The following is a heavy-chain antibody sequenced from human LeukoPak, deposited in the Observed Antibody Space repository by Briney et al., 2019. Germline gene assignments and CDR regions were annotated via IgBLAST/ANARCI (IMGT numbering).Heavy chain of an antibody. J-gene: IGHJ3*02. CDR3: VRWKYCGGNCFFSVFEI. D-gene: IGHD2-21*01. CDR1: DGSISSSY. Sequence: SETLSLTCTVSDGSISSSYWSWIRQSPGKGLEWIGYIHHSGNTNSSPPLKSRVTISVDTPKNHFSLKLNSVTAADTAIYYCVRWKYCGGNCFFSVFEIGGQGKMVTVSS. CDR2: IHHSGNT. V-gene: IGHV4-59*01.